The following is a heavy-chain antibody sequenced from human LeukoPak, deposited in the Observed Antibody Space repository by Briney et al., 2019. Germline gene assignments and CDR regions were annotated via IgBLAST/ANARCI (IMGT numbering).Heavy chain of an antibody. J-gene: IGHJ6*02. CDR1: GGSISSYY. CDR3: ARHPEGMDV. CDR2: IYYSGST. Sequence: PSETLSLTCTVSGGSISSYYWSWIRQPPGKGLEWIGYIYYSGSTNYNPSLKGRATISVDTSKNQFSLKLSSVTAADTAVYYCARHPEGMDVWGQGTTVTVSS. V-gene: IGHV4-59*08.